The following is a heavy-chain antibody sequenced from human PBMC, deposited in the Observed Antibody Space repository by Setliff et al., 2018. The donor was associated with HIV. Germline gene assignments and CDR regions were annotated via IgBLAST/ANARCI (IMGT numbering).Heavy chain of an antibody. J-gene: IGHJ6*03. V-gene: IGHV3-48*01. CDR3: AKAGGGIVYFYYMGV. Sequence: GGSLRLSCAASGFSFSSYSMNWVRQAPGKGLEWVSHISKSSSTIYYADSVKGRFTISRDNAKNSLYLQMNSLRTEDTAVYYCAKAGGGIVYFYYMGVWGEGTTVTVSS. D-gene: IGHD3-16*02. CDR2: ISKSSSTI. CDR1: GFSFSSYS.